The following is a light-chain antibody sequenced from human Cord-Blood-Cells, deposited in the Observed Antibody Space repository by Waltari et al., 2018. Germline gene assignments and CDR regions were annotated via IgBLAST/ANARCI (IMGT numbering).Light chain of an antibody. CDR1: QSISSY. V-gene: IGKV1-39*01. J-gene: IGKJ3*01. Sequence: DIQMTQSPSSLSAYVGDRVTITCRASQSISSYLNWYQQKPGKAPKLLIYAASSLQSGVPSRFSGSGSGTDFTLTISSLQPEDFATYYWQQSYSTTFTFGPGTKVDIK. CDR2: AAS. CDR3: QQSYSTTFT.